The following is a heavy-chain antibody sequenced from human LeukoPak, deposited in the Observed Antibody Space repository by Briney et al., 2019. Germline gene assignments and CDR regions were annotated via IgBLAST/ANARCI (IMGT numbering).Heavy chain of an antibody. CDR3: AGKQNGRFPFDY. CDR1: GFTFSSYG. D-gene: IGHD1/OR15-1a*01. J-gene: IGHJ4*02. Sequence: GGSLRLSCAASGFTFSSYGMNWVRQAPGKGLEWVLGITGSGDHTESADSVKGRFTIARDNSKNTLYLQMNSLRVADTAMYYCAGKQNGRFPFDYWGQGALVTVSS. CDR2: ITGSGDHT. V-gene: IGHV3-23*01.